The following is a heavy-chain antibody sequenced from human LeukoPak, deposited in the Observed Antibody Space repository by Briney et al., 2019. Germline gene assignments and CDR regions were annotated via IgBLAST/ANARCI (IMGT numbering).Heavy chain of an antibody. D-gene: IGHD3-9*01. Sequence: GGSLRLSCAVSGFTFSSYSMNWVRQAPGKGLEWVSSIGSSSSYIYYADSVKGRFTISRDNAKNSLYLQMNSLRAEDTAVYYCARDGLILTGYSTNAFDIWGQGTMVTVSS. CDR2: IGSSSSYI. CDR3: ARDGLILTGYSTNAFDI. V-gene: IGHV3-21*01. J-gene: IGHJ3*02. CDR1: GFTFSSYS.